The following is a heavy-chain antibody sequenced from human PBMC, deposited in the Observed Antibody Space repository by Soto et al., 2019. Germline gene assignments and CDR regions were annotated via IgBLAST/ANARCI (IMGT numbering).Heavy chain of an antibody. CDR2: IRSKPNNYAT. J-gene: IGHJ4*02. Sequence: EVQLVESGGGLVQPGGSLKLSCAASGFSFSDSAMHWVRQASGKGLEWVGRIRSKPNNYATAYAASVKGRFTISRDDSRNTAYLQMSSLKTEDTAVYYCTRHLSDYWGQGTLVTVSS. V-gene: IGHV3-73*01. CDR1: GFSFSDSA. CDR3: TRHLSDY.